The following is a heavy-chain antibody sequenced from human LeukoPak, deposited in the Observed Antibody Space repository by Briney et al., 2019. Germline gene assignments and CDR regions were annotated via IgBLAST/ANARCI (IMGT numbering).Heavy chain of an antibody. V-gene: IGHV1-69*13. CDR2: IIPIFDTA. CDR3: ARVSGWGYYYYYMDV. CDR1: GGTFSNYA. J-gene: IGHJ6*03. D-gene: IGHD6-19*01. Sequence: SVKVSCKASGGTFSNYAISWVRQAPGQGLEWMGGIIPIFDTADYAQKFQGRLTITADESTSTAYMELSSLRAEDTAVYYCARVSGWGYYYYYMDVWGKGTTVTVSS.